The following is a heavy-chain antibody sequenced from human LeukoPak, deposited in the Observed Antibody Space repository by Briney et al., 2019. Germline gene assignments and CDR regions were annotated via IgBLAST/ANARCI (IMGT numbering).Heavy chain of an antibody. Sequence: PGGSLLLSCAASGFTFNNYWMTWVRPAPGKGLEWVASIKPDGSEKYYVDSVKGRFTISRDNTKKSSSLQMDSLRPEDTAVYFCARGHYGMDVWGQVTTVTVSS. J-gene: IGHJ6*02. CDR2: IKPDGSEK. CDR3: ARGHYGMDV. CDR1: GFTFNNYW. V-gene: IGHV3-7*01.